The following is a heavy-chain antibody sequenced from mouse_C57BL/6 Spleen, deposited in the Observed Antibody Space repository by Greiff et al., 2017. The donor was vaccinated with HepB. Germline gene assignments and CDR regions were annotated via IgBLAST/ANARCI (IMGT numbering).Heavy chain of an antibody. V-gene: IGHV14-2*01. CDR2: IDPEDGET. Sequence: EVQLMESGAELVKPGASVKLSCTASGFTIKDYYMHWVKQRTEQGLEWIGRIDPEDGETKYAAKFQGKATITADTSSNTAYLQLSSLTSEDTAVYYGARVDDCDAGGYDAMDYWGQGTSVTVSS. J-gene: IGHJ4*01. D-gene: IGHD2-4*01. CDR1: GFTIKDYY. CDR3: ARVDDCDAGGYDAMDY.